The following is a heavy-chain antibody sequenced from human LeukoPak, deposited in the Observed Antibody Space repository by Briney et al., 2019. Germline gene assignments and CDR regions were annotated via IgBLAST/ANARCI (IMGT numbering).Heavy chain of an antibody. J-gene: IGHJ3*02. CDR3: ARDPNGDYIGAFDM. CDR2: IRGGGGSA. V-gene: IGHV3-23*01. D-gene: IGHD4-17*01. CDR1: GFTFSAYA. Sequence: GGSLRLSCTASGFTFSAYAMIWVRQPPGKGPEWVSAIRGGGGSAFYADSVKGRFTISRDNSKYTLFLQMNSLRAEDTAVYYCARDPNGDYIGAFDMWGPGTMVTVSS.